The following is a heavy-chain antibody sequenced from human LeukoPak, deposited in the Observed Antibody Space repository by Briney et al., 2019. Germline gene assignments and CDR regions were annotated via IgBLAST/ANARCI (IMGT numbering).Heavy chain of an antibody. D-gene: IGHD6-13*01. J-gene: IGHJ4*02. CDR1: GGSISSYY. V-gene: IGHV4-34*01. Sequence: SETLSLTCTASGGSISSYYWSWIRQPPGKGLEWIGEINHSGSTNYNPSLKSRVTISVDTSKNQFSLKLSSVTAADTAVYYCARSKAAAFKYWGQGNLVIVSS. CDR2: INHSGST. CDR3: ARSKAAAFKY.